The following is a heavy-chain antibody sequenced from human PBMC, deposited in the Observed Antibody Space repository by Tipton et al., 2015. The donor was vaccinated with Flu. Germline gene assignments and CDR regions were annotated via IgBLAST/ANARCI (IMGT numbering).Heavy chain of an antibody. CDR1: GGSISSYY. CDR3: ARGHCSGGSCYSAGMDV. D-gene: IGHD2-15*01. Sequence: TLSLTCTVSGGSISSYYWSWIQQPPGKGLEWIGYIYYSGSTNYNPSLKSRVTISVDTSKNQFSLKLSSVTAADTAVYYCARGHCSGGSCYSAGMDVWGQGP. CDR2: IYYSGST. J-gene: IGHJ6*02. V-gene: IGHV4-59*07.